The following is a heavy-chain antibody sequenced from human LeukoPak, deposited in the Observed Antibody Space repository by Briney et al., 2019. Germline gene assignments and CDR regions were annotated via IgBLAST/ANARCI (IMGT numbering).Heavy chain of an antibody. CDR3: ARELGGSNSWYGWFDP. J-gene: IGHJ5*02. CDR2: ISVYNGNT. V-gene: IGHV1-18*01. Sequence: ASVKVSFKASGYTFTNYGISWVRQAPGQGLEWMGWISVYNGNTNYAQKFQGRVTMTTDTSTSTAYMELRSLRSDDTAMYYCARELGGSNSWYGWFDPWGQGTLVTVSS. CDR1: GYTFTNYG. D-gene: IGHD6-13*01.